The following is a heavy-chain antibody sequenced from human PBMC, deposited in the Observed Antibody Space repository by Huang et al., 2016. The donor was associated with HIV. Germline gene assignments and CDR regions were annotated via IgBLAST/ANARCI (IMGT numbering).Heavy chain of an antibody. J-gene: IGHJ3*02. D-gene: IGHD3-22*01. CDR1: GFTFGSYA. V-gene: IGHV3-23*01. CDR2: TTASGGST. Sequence: EVQLLESGGGLAQPGGSLRLSCTASGFTFGSYALNWVRQAPGKGLEWVSGTTASGGSTYYAKSWKGRFTISRDNSKNTLYLQMNSLRAEDTALYYCAKHLGGRRGFTFIVLFGAFDMWGQGTMVTVSS. CDR3: AKHLGGRRGFTFIVLFGAFDM.